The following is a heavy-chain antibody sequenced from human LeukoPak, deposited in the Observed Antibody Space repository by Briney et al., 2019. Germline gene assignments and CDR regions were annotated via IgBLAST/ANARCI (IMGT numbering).Heavy chain of an antibody. J-gene: IGHJ3*02. CDR2: ISGSGGST. Sequence: RGSLRLSCAASGFTFSSYAMSWVRQPPGKGLEWVSAISGSGGSTYYADSVKGRFTISRDNSKNTLYLQMNSLRAEDTAVYDCAKGNALVPYDYIWVSYRYDAFDIWGQGTMVTVSS. CDR3: AKGNALVPYDYIWVSYRYDAFDI. CDR1: GFTFSSYA. V-gene: IGHV3-23*01. D-gene: IGHD3-16*02.